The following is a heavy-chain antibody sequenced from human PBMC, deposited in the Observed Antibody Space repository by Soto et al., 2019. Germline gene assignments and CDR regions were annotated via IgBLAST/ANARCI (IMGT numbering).Heavy chain of an antibody. D-gene: IGHD5-12*01. V-gene: IGHV4-59*01. CDR1: GASINHNY. Sequence: SETLSLTCSVSGASINHNYWSWIRQSPGRGLEWIGFVYYTGTTTTKYNPSLQSRVAMSVDSPKNQFSLKLTSMTAADTAFYYCAKYRRTDAEGYRLDFWGPGTLVTVSS. CDR2: VYYTGTT. CDR3: AKYRRTDAEGYRLDF. J-gene: IGHJ4*02.